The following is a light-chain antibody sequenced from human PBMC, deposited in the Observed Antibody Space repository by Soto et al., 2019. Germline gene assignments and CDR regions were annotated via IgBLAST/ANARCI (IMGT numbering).Light chain of an antibody. V-gene: IGKV1-39*01. CDR3: QQSYNTPRIT. CDR2: AAS. Sequence: DIQMTQSPSSLSASIGDSVIITCRASQDIGTYLNWYQHKPGKAPKHLIYAASRLQSGVPSRFTGSGAGIEFTLTIDSLQPEDFATYYCQQSYNTPRITFGHGTRLEIK. CDR1: QDIGTY. J-gene: IGKJ5*01.